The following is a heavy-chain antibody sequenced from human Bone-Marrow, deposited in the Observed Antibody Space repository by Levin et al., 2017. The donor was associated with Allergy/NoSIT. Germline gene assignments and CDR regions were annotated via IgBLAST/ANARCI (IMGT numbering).Heavy chain of an antibody. CDR2: ISGSGGST. CDR1: GFTFSSYA. J-gene: IGHJ6*02. Sequence: GGSLRLSCAASGFTFSSYAMSWVRQAPGKGLEWVSAISGSGGSTYYADSVKGRFTISRDNSKNTLYLQMNSLRAEDTAVYYCAKEVDSLGAVLSGMDVWGQGTTVTVSS. D-gene: IGHD3-16*01. V-gene: IGHV3-23*01. CDR3: AKEVDSLGAVLSGMDV.